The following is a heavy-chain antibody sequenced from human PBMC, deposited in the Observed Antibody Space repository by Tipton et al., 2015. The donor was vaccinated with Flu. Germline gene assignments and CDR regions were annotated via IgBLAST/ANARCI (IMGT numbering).Heavy chain of an antibody. CDR3: ASGKSGYGYAYYYGMDV. CDR1: GVSITSDY. V-gene: IGHV4-59*01. J-gene: IGHJ6*02. Sequence: TLSLTCTVSGVSITSDYWSWIRQSPGKGLEWIGYVYYSGGHNEYNPSLKSRVTILADTSKNHFSLKLTSVTAADTAVYHCASGKSGYGYAYYYGMDVWGQGTTVTVSS. D-gene: IGHD5-18*01. CDR2: VYYSGGH.